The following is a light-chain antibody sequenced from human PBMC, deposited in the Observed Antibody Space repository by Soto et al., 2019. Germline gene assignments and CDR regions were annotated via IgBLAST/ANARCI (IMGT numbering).Light chain of an antibody. CDR2: LEGSGSY. V-gene: IGLV4-60*02. Sequence: QLVLTQSSSASASLGSSVKLTCTLSSGHSTYIIAWHQQQPGKAPRYWMKLEGSGSYNKGSGIPDRFSGSSSGADRYLTISNLQFEDEADYYCETWDTNVVVFGGGTKLTVL. CDR3: ETWDTNVVV. CDR1: SGHSTYI. J-gene: IGLJ2*01.